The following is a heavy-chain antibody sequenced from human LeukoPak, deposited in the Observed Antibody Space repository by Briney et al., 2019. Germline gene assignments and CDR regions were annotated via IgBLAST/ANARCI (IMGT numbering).Heavy chain of an antibody. Sequence: ASVKVSCKASGYTFTSYDINWVRQATGQGLEWMGWMNPNSGNTGYAQKFQGRGTMTRNTSIRTAYMELSSLRSEDTAVYYCARVPSGGDKFDPWGQGTLVTVSS. V-gene: IGHV1-8*01. CDR1: GYTFTSYD. D-gene: IGHD6-25*01. CDR2: MNPNSGNT. CDR3: ARVPSGGDKFDP. J-gene: IGHJ5*02.